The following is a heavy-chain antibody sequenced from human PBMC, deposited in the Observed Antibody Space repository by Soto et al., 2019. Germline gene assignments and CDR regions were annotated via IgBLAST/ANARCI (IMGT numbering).Heavy chain of an antibody. D-gene: IGHD3-22*01. J-gene: IGHJ3*02. CDR3: ARDYELGFEI. Sequence: EVQLVESGGGLVQPGGSLRLSCEASAFTLSSYWMSWVRQAPGKGLEWVANIKPDGSEKYYVDSVKGRFTISRDNTKNSLYLQMSTLRPEDTAIYYGARDYELGFEIWGQGTLVTVSS. CDR1: AFTLSSYW. V-gene: IGHV3-7*01. CDR2: IKPDGSEK.